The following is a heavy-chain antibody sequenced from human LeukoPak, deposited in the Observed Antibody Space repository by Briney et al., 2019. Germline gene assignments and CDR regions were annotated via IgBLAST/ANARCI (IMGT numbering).Heavy chain of an antibody. V-gene: IGHV4-30-2*01. Sequence: SETLSLTCAVSGGSISSGGYSWSWIRQPPGKGLEWIGYIYHSGSTYYNPSLKSRVTISVDRSKNQFSLKLSSVTAADTAVYYCARSGDPTVLIYYYYGMDVWGKGTTVTAFS. CDR1: GGSISSGGYS. CDR3: ARSGDPTVLIYYYYGMDV. J-gene: IGHJ6*04. CDR2: IYHSGST. D-gene: IGHD2-21*02.